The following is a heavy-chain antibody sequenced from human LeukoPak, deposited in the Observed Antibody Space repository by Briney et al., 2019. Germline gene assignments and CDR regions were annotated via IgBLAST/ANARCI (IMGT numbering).Heavy chain of an antibody. CDR2: INAGNGNT. CDR1: GYTFTSYA. CDR3: ASPLTSITNTMIAH. J-gene: IGHJ4*02. D-gene: IGHD3-22*01. Sequence: ASVKVSCKASGYTFTSYAMHWVRQAPGQRLEWMGWINAGNGNTRYSQKFQGRVTITRDTSASTAYMELSSLRSEDTAVYYCASPLTSITNTMIAHWGQGTLVTVSS. V-gene: IGHV1-3*01.